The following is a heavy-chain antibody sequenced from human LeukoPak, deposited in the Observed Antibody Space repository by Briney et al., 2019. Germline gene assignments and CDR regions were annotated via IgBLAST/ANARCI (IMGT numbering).Heavy chain of an antibody. J-gene: IGHJ4*02. CDR3: ASALGTIRFLEWFHFDY. CDR1: GGSISNDY. V-gene: IGHV4-59*01. Sequence: SETLSLTCTVSGGSISNDYGSWIRQSPGKGLEWIGYIYDRGSPKYNPSLKSRVTISVDTSKNQFSLKLSSVTAADTAVYYCASALGTIRFLEWFHFDYWGQGNLVTVSS. CDR2: IYDRGSP. D-gene: IGHD3-3*01.